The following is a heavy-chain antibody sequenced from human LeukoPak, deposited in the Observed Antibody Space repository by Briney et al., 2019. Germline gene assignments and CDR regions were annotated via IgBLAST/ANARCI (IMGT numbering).Heavy chain of an antibody. J-gene: IGHJ5*02. V-gene: IGHV4-59*01. CDR2: IYYSGST. CDR3: AREGYCSGGSCYLNWFDP. Sequence: SETLSLTCTVSGDSIGSYYWSWIRQPPGKGLEWIGYIYYSGSTNYNPSLKSRVTISVDTSKNQFSLKLSSVTAADTAVYYCAREGYCSGGSCYLNWFDPWGQGTLVTVSS. D-gene: IGHD2-15*01. CDR1: GDSIGSYY.